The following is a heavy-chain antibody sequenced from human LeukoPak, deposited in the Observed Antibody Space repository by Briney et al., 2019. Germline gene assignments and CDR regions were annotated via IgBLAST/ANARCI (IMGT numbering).Heavy chain of an antibody. CDR1: GDSVSSSGAA. D-gene: IGHD1-1*01. V-gene: IGHV6-1*01. J-gene: IGHJ6*02. CDR3: ARGRENWYNALDV. Sequence: SQSLSLTCAISGDSVSSSGAAWNWIRQSPSRGLEWLGRTYYRSKWYNDYAVSLKSRITINPDTSKNQFSLQLNSVTPEDTAVYYCARGRENWYNALDVWGQGTTVTVSS. CDR2: TYYRSKWYN.